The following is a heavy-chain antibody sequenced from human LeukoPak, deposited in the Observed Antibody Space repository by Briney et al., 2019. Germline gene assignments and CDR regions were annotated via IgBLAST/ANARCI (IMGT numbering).Heavy chain of an antibody. CDR3: VRDRTKYCSSTSCPLDY. CDR2: INPYSGGA. V-gene: IGHV1-2*02. D-gene: IGHD2-2*01. CDR1: GYSFTGYY. J-gene: IGHJ4*02. Sequence: ASVKVSCKASGYSFTGYYMHWVRQAPGQGLEWMGWINPYSGGANYAQKFQGRVTMTRDTSISTAYMELSRLRSDDTAVYYCVRDRTKYCSSTSCPLDYWGQGTLVTVSS.